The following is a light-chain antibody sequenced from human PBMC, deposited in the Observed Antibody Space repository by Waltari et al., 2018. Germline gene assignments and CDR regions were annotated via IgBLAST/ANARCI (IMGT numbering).Light chain of an antibody. V-gene: IGKV1-9*01. CDR1: QGISNY. CDR2: AAS. J-gene: IGKJ4*01. Sequence: DIQLTQSPSFLSASVGDRVTITFRASQGISNYLAWYQHKPGKAPKLLIYAASTLQSGVPSRFSGSGSGTEFTLTISSLQPEDFATYYCQHLNNYPLTFGGGTKVEIK. CDR3: QHLNNYPLT.